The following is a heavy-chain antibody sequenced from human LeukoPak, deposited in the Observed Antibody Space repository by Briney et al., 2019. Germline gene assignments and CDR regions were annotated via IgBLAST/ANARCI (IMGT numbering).Heavy chain of an antibody. CDR3: ARDRSGRGDAFDI. CDR2: INPSGGST. J-gene: IGHJ3*02. Sequence: ASVTVSCKASGYTLTRYYMHWVRQAPGQGLEWMGIINPSGGSTSYAQKFQGRVTMTRDTSTSTVYMELSSLRSEDTAVYYCARDRSGRGDAFDIWGQGTMVTVSS. D-gene: IGHD5-12*01. CDR1: GYTLTRYY. V-gene: IGHV1-46*01.